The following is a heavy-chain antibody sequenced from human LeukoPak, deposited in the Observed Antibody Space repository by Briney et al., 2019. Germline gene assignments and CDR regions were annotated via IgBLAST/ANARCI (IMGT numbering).Heavy chain of an antibody. V-gene: IGHV3-30*18. CDR2: ISYDESKK. Sequence: GSLRLSCVASGFPFSSYVMHWVRQAPGKGLEWVALISYDESKKYYTESVKGRFTISRDNSKRTLYLHMNSLSAEDSAVYYCAKDSPPGYSSSWYVWGQGTLVTVSS. CDR1: GFPFSSYV. J-gene: IGHJ4*02. D-gene: IGHD6-13*01. CDR3: AKDSPPGYSSSWYV.